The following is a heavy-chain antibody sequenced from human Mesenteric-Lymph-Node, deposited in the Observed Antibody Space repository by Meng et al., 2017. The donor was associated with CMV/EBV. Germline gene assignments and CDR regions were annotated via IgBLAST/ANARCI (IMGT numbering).Heavy chain of an antibody. Sequence: ASSMVSCKASCYTFSNYGINRVRQASGQGLEWMRWISGYNGDTNYAQKLQGRITMTTDTSTSTAYMELRSLRSDDTAIFYCARLRYCISTSCNMGGTFDIWGQGTLVTVS. CDR3: ARLRYCISTSCNMGGTFDI. J-gene: IGHJ3*02. CDR2: ISGYNGDT. D-gene: IGHD2-2*02. CDR1: CYTFSNYG. V-gene: IGHV1-18*04.